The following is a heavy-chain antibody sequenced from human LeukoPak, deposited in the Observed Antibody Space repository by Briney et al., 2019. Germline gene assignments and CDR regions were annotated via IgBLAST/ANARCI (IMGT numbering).Heavy chain of an antibody. CDR3: ARQDQLGPFFDY. CDR1: GYSISSGYY. D-gene: IGHD1-26*01. J-gene: IGHJ4*02. CDR2: IYHSGST. Sequence: SETLSLTCTVSGYSISSGYYWGWIRQPPGKGLEWIGSIYHSGSTYYNPSLKSRVTISVDTSKNQFSLKLSSVTAADTAVYYCARQDQLGPFFDYWGQGTLVTVFS. V-gene: IGHV4-38-2*02.